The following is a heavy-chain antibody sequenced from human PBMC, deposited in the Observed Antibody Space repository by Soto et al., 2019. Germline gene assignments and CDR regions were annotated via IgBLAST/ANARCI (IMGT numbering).Heavy chain of an antibody. CDR1: RFTFSSYS. CDR2: ISSSSSYI. J-gene: IGHJ6*02. Sequence: PGGSLRLSCAASRFTFSSYSMNWVRQAPGKGLEWVSSISSSSSYIYYADSVKGRFTISRDNAKNSLYLQMNSLRAEDTAVYYCARVSIAAGSYYYYGMDVWGQGTTVTVSS. V-gene: IGHV3-21*01. D-gene: IGHD6-13*01. CDR3: ARVSIAAGSYYYYGMDV.